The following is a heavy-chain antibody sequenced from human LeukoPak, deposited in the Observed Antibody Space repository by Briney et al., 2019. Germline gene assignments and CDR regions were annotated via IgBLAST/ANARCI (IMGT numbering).Heavy chain of an antibody. J-gene: IGHJ4*02. CDR1: GYGFSSYG. Sequence: ASVKVSCKASGYGFSSYGISWVRQAPGQGLEWMGWISAYSGNTKHAQKFQGRVTMTTDTSTGTAYIELRSLRSDDTAVYYCARGPMYSTSYYAPDYWGQGTPVTVSS. D-gene: IGHD6-13*01. CDR3: ARGPMYSTSYYAPDY. V-gene: IGHV1-18*01. CDR2: ISAYSGNT.